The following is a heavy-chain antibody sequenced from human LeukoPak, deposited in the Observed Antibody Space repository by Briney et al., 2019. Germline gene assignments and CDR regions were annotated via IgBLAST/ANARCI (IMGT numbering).Heavy chain of an antibody. J-gene: IGHJ4*02. CDR2: ISSSSSYT. D-gene: IGHD2-15*01. CDR3: ARDGGPRDH. Sequence: PGGSLRLSCAASGFTFSSYSMNWVRQAPGKGLEWVSSISSSSSYTYYADSVKGRFTISRDNAKNSLYLQMNSLRAEDTAVYYCARDGGPRDHWGQGTLVTVSS. CDR1: GFTFSSYS. V-gene: IGHV3-21*01.